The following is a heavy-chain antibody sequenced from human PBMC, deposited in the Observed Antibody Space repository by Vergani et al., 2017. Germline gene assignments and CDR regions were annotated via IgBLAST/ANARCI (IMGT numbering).Heavy chain of an antibody. CDR1: GDSVSSKSAA. J-gene: IGHJ6*02. CDR3: GRGFFFLGMDV. V-gene: IGHV6-1*01. Sequence: QVQLQQSGPGLVKPSQTLSLTCAISGDSVSSKSAAWTWIRQSPSRGLEWLGRTYFKSRWYNEYAISVKSRITINPDTSKNQFSMQLNSVTPEDTAIYYCGRGFFFLGMDVWGRGTAVTVSS. D-gene: IGHD6-25*01. CDR2: TYFKSRWYN.